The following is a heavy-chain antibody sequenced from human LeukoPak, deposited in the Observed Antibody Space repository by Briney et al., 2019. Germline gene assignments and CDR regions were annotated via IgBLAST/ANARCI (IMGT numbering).Heavy chain of an antibody. CDR3: ARVVGSSGWYFDVGDAYYFDY. CDR2: INPNSGGT. D-gene: IGHD6-19*01. J-gene: IGHJ4*02. CDR1: GYTLTELS. Sequence: GASVKVSCKVSGYTLTELSMHWVRQAPGQGLEWMGRINPNSGGTNYAQKFQGRVTMTRDTSISTAYMELSRLRSDDAAVYYCARVVGSSGWYFDVGDAYYFDYWGQGTLVTVSS. V-gene: IGHV1-2*06.